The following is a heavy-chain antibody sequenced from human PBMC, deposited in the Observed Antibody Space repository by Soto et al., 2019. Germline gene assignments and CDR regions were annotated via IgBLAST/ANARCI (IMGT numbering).Heavy chain of an antibody. Sequence: QVRLQESGPGLVKPSETLSLTCTVSGGSISSYYWSWIRQPPGKGLEWIGHMYNTGSTIYNPSLKSRFTISVDTSKNQFSLKLNSVTAADTAVYYCARDLWGYCGADCYPLDVCGQGTTVTVSS. CDR1: GGSISSYY. D-gene: IGHD2-21*02. J-gene: IGHJ6*02. CDR2: MYNTGST. V-gene: IGHV4-59*01. CDR3: ARDLWGYCGADCYPLDV.